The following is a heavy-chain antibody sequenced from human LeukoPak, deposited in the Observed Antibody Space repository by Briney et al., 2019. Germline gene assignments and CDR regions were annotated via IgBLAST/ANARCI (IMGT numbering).Heavy chain of an antibody. J-gene: IGHJ4*02. CDR3: ARGVVIAPQTFDY. Sequence: PGGSLRLSCAASGFTFNSYGMHWVRQAPGKGLEWVAFIQYAGSDKYYADSVKGRFTISRDNSKSTLYLQMNSLRAEDTAVYYCARGVVIAPQTFDYWGQGTLVTVSS. CDR1: GFTFNSYG. CDR2: IQYAGSDK. V-gene: IGHV3-30*02. D-gene: IGHD2-21*01.